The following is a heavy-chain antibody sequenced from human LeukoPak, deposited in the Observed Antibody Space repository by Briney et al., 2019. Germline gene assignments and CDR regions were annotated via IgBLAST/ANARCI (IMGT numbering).Heavy chain of an antibody. CDR2: ISSSSSYI. CDR1: GFTFSSYS. J-gene: IGHJ4*02. CDR3: ARARYYYGSGLFDY. D-gene: IGHD3-10*01. Sequence: MPGGSLRLSCAASGFTFSSYSMNWVRQAPGKGLEWVSSISSSSSYIYYADSVKGRFTISRDNSKNTLYLQMNSLRAEDTAVYYCARARYYYGSGLFDYWGQGTLVTVSS. V-gene: IGHV3-21*01.